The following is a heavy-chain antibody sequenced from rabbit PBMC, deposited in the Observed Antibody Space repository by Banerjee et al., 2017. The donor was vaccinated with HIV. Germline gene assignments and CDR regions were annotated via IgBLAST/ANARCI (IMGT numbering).Heavy chain of an antibody. Sequence: QSLEESGGGLVQPEGSLTLTCTASGFTISSTYWMCWVRQAPGKGLEWIGCIYTGSDNTYYANWAKGRFTISKTSSTTVTLQMTNLTAADTATYFCARGGLWGPGTLVTV. V-gene: IGHV1S40*01. CDR3: ARGGL. CDR1: GFTISSTYW. J-gene: IGHJ4*01. CDR2: IYTGSDNT.